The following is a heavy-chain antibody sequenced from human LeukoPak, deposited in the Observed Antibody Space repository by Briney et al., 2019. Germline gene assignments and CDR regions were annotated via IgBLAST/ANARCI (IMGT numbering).Heavy chain of an antibody. D-gene: IGHD3-22*01. Sequence: GGSLILSCAASGFTFSSYAMSWVRQAPGKGLEWVSAISGSGGSTYYADSVKGRFTISRDNSKNTLYLQMNSLRAEDTAVYYCAKDLAAPYYYDSSGYYRPPPDIWGQGTMVTVSS. CDR2: ISGSGGST. CDR3: AKDLAAPYYYDSSGYYRPPPDI. J-gene: IGHJ3*02. V-gene: IGHV3-23*01. CDR1: GFTFSSYA.